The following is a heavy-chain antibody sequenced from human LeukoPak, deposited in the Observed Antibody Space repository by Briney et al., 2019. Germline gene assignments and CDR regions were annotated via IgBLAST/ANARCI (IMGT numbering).Heavy chain of an antibody. Sequence: GGSLRLSCAPSGFTFSSYGMHWVRQAPGKGLEWVAFIRYDGSNKYYADSVKGRFTISRDNAKNSLYLQMNSLRAEDTAVYYCARGLDSSSWYGVDYWGQGTLVTVSS. V-gene: IGHV3-30*02. D-gene: IGHD6-13*01. CDR3: ARGLDSSSWYGVDY. CDR2: IRYDGSNK. J-gene: IGHJ4*02. CDR1: GFTFSSYG.